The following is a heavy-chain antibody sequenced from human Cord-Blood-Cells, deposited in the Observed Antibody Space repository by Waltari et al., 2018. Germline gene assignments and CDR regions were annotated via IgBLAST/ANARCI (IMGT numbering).Heavy chain of an antibody. CDR1: GGSISSGGYY. Sequence: TVSGGSISSGGYYWSWIRQHPGKGLEWIGYIYYSGSTYYNPSLKSRVTISVDTSKNQFSLKLSSVTAADTAVYYCARDNGSGYFDYWGQGTLVTVSS. D-gene: IGHD3-10*01. V-gene: IGHV4-31*03. J-gene: IGHJ4*02. CDR3: ARDNGSGYFDY. CDR2: IYYSGST.